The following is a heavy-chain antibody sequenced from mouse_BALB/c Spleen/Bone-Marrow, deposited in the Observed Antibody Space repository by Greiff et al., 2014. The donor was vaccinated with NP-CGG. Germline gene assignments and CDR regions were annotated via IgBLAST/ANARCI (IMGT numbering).Heavy chain of an antibody. V-gene: IGHV1-18*01. CDR2: INPYNGGT. CDR3: ARDGKGPYAMDY. D-gene: IGHD2-1*01. Sequence: DVKLQESGPELVKPGASMKISCKASGYSFTGYTMNWVKQSHGKNLEWIGLINPYNGGTSYNQKFKGKATLTVDKSSNTVYMELLSLTSEDSAVYYCARDGKGPYAMDYWGQGTSVTVSS. CDR1: GYSFTGYT. J-gene: IGHJ4*01.